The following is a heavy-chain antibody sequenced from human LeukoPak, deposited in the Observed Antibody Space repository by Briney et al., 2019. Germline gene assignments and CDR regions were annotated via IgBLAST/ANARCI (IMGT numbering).Heavy chain of an antibody. D-gene: IGHD4-11*01. CDR1: GGSISSYY. CDR3: TSGNDYSNYYFDY. Sequence: SETLSLTCTVSGGSISSYYWSWIRQPPGKGLEWIGYIYYSGSTNYNPSLKSRVTISLDTSESHFSLKLSSVTAADTAVYYCTSGNDYSNYYFDYWGQGTLVTVSS. CDR2: IYYSGST. V-gene: IGHV4-59*01. J-gene: IGHJ4*02.